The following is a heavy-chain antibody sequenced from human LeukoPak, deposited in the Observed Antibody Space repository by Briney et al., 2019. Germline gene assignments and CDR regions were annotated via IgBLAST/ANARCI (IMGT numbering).Heavy chain of an antibody. CDR2: IGSSSSYI. J-gene: IGHJ4*02. CDR1: GFTFSSYS. Sequence: GGSLRLSCAASGFTFSSYSMNWVRQAPGKGLEWVSSIGSSSSYIYYADSVKGRFSISRDNAKNSLYLQMNSLRAEDTAVYYCARSIAYYYGSGSYYWGQGTLVTVSS. CDR3: ARSIAYYYGSGSYY. D-gene: IGHD3-10*01. V-gene: IGHV3-21*01.